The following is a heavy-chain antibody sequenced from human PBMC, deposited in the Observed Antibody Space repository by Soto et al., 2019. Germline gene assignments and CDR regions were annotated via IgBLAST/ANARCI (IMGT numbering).Heavy chain of an antibody. CDR1: GGSISSYY. Sequence: PWETLSLTCSVSGGSISSYYWSWIRQPPGKGLEWIGYIYSSGSTNYNPSLKSRVTISLDTSKSQFSLKLSSVTAADTAVYYCARLRCSGDSCYYKGTYDYLGQGILVTVSS. J-gene: IGHJ4*02. V-gene: IGHV4-59*08. CDR2: IYSSGST. D-gene: IGHD2-15*01. CDR3: ARLRCSGDSCYYKGTYDY.